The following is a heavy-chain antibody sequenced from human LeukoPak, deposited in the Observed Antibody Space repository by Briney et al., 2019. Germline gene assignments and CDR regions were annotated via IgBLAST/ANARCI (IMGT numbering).Heavy chain of an antibody. CDR1: GCSINSYY. J-gene: IGHJ5*02. CDR3: ARAALTRAAAGTSVWFDP. CDR2: IYTSGST. Sequence: TSETLSLTCTVSGCSINSYYWSWNRQPAGKGLEWIGRIYTSGSTNYNPSLKSRVTMSVDTSKTQFSLKLSSVTDADTAVYYCARAALTRAAAGTSVWFDPWGQGTLVTVSS. D-gene: IGHD6-13*01. V-gene: IGHV4-4*07.